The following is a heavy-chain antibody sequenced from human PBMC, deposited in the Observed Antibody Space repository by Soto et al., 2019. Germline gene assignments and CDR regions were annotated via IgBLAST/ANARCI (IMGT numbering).Heavy chain of an antibody. CDR1: GFTFSNAW. J-gene: IGHJ4*02. CDR3: STDGFFHPIGQLIPY. V-gene: IGHV3-15*01. Sequence: GGSLRLSCAASGFTFSNAWMSWVRQAPGKGLEWVGRIKSKTDGGTTDYAAPVKGRFSISRDDSENTLYLQMTSLGTEDTAVYYCSTDGFFHPIGQLIPYWGQGTLVTVSS. CDR2: IKSKTDGGTT. D-gene: IGHD3-16*01.